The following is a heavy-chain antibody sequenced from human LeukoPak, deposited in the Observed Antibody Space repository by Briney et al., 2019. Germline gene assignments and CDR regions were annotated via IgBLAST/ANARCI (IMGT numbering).Heavy chain of an antibody. D-gene: IGHD2-2*01. CDR3: ARAVVPAAHDY. CDR2: INPNNGGT. J-gene: IGHJ4*02. CDR1: GYTFTGYY. V-gene: IGHV1-2*02. Sequence: ASVKVSCNASGYTFTGYYIHWVRHWVRQAPGQGLEWMGWINPNNGGTNYAQKFLGRVTMTRDTSISTAYMELSRLRSDDTAVYYCARAVVPAAHDYWGQGTLVTVSS.